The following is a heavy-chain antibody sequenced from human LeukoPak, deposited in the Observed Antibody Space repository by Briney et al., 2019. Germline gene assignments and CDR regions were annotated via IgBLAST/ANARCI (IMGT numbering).Heavy chain of an antibody. CDR2: ISSIGST. CDR1: DDSFSTHY. Sequence: SETLSLTCSVSDDSFSTHYWTWIRQPPGKGLEWIGYISSIGSTNYNPSLKSRVTISVDTSKKQFSLKMTSVTAADTAVYYCARGVEMATNDYWGQGTLVTVSS. V-gene: IGHV4-59*11. CDR3: ARGVEMATNDY. J-gene: IGHJ4*02. D-gene: IGHD5-24*01.